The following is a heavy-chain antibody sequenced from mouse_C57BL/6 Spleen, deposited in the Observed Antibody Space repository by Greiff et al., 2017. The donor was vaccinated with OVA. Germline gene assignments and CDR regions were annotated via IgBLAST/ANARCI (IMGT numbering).Heavy chain of an antibody. CDR2: INPYNGGT. D-gene: IGHD2-4*01. J-gene: IGHJ3*01. CDR3: ARWRDYEFAY. Sequence: EVQLQQSGPVLVKPGASVKMSCKASGYTFTDYYMNWVKQSHGKSLEWIGVINPYNGGTSYNQKFKGKATLTVDKSSSTAYMELNSLTSEDSAVYYCARWRDYEFAYWGQGTLVTVSA. V-gene: IGHV1-19*01. CDR1: GYTFTDYY.